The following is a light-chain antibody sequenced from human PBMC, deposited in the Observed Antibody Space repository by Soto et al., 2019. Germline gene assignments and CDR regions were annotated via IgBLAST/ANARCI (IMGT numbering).Light chain of an antibody. CDR3: QQLNSYPT. CDR2: AAS. Sequence: IQLTQSPSSLSASVGDRVTITCRASQGISSYLAWYQQKPGKAPKLLIYAASTLQSGVPSRFSGSGSGTDFTLTSSSLQPEDFANYYCQQLNSYPTFGGGTKVEIK. CDR1: QGISSY. V-gene: IGKV1-9*01. J-gene: IGKJ4*01.